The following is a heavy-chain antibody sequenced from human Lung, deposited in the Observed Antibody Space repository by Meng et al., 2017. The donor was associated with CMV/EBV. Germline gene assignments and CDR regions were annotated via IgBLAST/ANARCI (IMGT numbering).Heavy chain of an antibody. J-gene: IGHJ6*02. V-gene: IGHV3-21*01. CDR3: AREFCSSSSCYPPDV. D-gene: IGHD2-2*01. CDR1: GFTFSSYS. Sequence: SCAASGFTFSSYSINWVRQAPGKGLEWVSSISSRSSYIYYADSVKGRFTISRDNAKNSLYLQMNSLRAEDTAVHYCAREFCSSSSCYPPDVWGQGTTVTVSS. CDR2: ISSRSSYI.